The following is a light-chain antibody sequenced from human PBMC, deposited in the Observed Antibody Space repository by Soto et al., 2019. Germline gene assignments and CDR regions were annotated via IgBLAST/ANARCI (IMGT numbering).Light chain of an antibody. CDR1: GSDVGGYNH. CDR2: EVT. Sequence: QSALTQPRSVSGSPRQSVTISCTGTGSDVGGYNHVSWYQQHPGTAPKLIIYEVTKRPSGVPDRFSGSKSGSTASLTISGLQAEDEADYYCFSFAAPIYDFGTGTKVTVL. CDR3: FSFAAPIYD. J-gene: IGLJ1*01. V-gene: IGLV2-11*01.